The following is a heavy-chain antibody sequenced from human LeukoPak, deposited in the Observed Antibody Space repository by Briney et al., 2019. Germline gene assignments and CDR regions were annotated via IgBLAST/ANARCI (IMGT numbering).Heavy chain of an antibody. J-gene: IGHJ3*02. V-gene: IGHV4-39*01. Sequence: SETLSLTCTVSGGSISSSSYYWAWIRQPPGNGLEWIGSMYYSGSTHYNPSLKSRVTISVDTSKKQFSLKLSSMTAADTAVYYCARRHYYDTTGPGGDAFDIWGQGTMVTVSS. CDR1: GGSISSSSYY. CDR3: ARRHYYDTTGPGGDAFDI. CDR2: MYYSGST. D-gene: IGHD3-22*01.